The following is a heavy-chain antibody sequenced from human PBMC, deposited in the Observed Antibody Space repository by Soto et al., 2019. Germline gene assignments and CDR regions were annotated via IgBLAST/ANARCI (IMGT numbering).Heavy chain of an antibody. Sequence: PSETLSLTCSFSGGSISSYYWSWIRQPPGKGLEWIGYIYYSGSTNYNPSLKSRVTISVDTSKNQFSLKLSSVTAADTAVYYCARDVSGYDRYYFDYWGQGTLVTVSS. CDR3: ARDVSGYDRYYFDY. CDR1: GGSISSYY. V-gene: IGHV4-59*01. D-gene: IGHD5-12*01. CDR2: IYYSGST. J-gene: IGHJ4*02.